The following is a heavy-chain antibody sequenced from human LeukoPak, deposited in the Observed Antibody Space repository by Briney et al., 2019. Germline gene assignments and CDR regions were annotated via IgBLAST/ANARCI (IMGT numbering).Heavy chain of an antibody. V-gene: IGHV3-21*01. J-gene: IGHJ4*02. D-gene: IGHD2-2*01. CDR1: GFTFNTYS. CDR2: ISSKSSYYI. Sequence: GGSLRLSCAASGFTFNTYSMNWVRQAPGKGLEWVSSISSKSSYYIYYADSVKGRFTISRDNAKNSLYLQMDSLRAEDTAVYYCVRDPHIVVVPAARVYYFDYWGQGTLVTVSS. CDR3: VRDPHIVVVPAARVYYFDY.